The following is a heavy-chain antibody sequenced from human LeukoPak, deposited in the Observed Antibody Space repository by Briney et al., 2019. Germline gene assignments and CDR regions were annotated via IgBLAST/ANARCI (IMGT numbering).Heavy chain of an antibody. J-gene: IGHJ4*02. CDR3: ARDSKLFHNYYDGSGAGGKGFDY. CDR1: GFTFSSYG. CDR2: IRYDGSNK. D-gene: IGHD3-22*01. Sequence: GGSLRLSCAASGFTFSSYGMHWVRQAPGKGLEWVAFIRYDGSNKYYADSVKGRFTISRDNSKNTLYLQMNSLRAEDTAVYYCARDSKLFHNYYDGSGAGGKGFDYWGQGTLVTVSS. V-gene: IGHV3-30*02.